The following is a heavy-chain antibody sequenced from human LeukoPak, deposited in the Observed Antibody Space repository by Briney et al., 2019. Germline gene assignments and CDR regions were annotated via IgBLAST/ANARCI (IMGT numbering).Heavy chain of an antibody. J-gene: IGHJ4*02. CDR2: IQTGGTT. D-gene: IGHD4-17*01. Sequence: SETLSLTCSVSGGSISSDVYYWTWIRQPAGKGLEFLGRIQTGGTTYYNPSLKSRVMMSLDTSKNQFSLTLTSMTAADTAVYYCASERNVPVTTGGYYIDHWGQGTRVFVSS. CDR1: GGSISSDVYY. V-gene: IGHV4-61*02. CDR3: ASERNVPVTTGGYYIDH.